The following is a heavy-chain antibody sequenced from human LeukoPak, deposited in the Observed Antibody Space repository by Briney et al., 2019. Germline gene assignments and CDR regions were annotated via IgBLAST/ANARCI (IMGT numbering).Heavy chain of an antibody. D-gene: IGHD2-2*01. Sequence: GGSLRLSCAASGNYWMHWVRQAPGKGLVWVSHINSDGSWTSYADSVKGRFTISKNNAENTVYLQMNNLRAEDTAVYYCVSFYETYWGRGTLVTVSS. CDR1: GNYW. V-gene: IGHV3-74*01. CDR3: VSFYETY. CDR2: INSDGSWT. J-gene: IGHJ4*02.